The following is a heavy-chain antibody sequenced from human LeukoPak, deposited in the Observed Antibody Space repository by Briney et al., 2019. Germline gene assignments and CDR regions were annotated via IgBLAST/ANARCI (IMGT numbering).Heavy chain of an antibody. D-gene: IGHD3-3*01. J-gene: IGHJ6*02. CDR2: ISAYNGNT. V-gene: IGHV1-18*01. Sequence: GASVKVSCKASGYTFTSYGISWVRQAPGQGLEWMGWISAYNGNTNYAQKLQGRVTMTTDTSTSTAYMGLRSLRSDDTAVYYCARELLYTYYYYGMDVWGQGTTVTVSS. CDR1: GYTFTSYG. CDR3: ARELLYTYYYYGMDV.